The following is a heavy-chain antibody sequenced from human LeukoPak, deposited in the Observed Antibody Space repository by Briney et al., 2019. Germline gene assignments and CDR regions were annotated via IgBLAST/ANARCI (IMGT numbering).Heavy chain of an antibody. CDR1: GGSISSYY. D-gene: IGHD6-19*01. Sequence: SETLSLTCTVSGGSISSYYWSWIWQPPGKGLEWIGYIYYSGSTNYNPSLKSRVTISVDTSKNQFSLKLSSVTAADTALYYCARRVAGWRFDYWGQGTLVTVSS. CDR2: IYYSGST. CDR3: ARRVAGWRFDY. J-gene: IGHJ4*02. V-gene: IGHV4-59*08.